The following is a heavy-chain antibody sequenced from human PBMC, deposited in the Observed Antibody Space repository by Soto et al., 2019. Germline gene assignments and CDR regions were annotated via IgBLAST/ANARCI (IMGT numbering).Heavy chain of an antibody. V-gene: IGHV6-1*01. J-gene: IGHJ6*03. CDR3: ARGSWDDVTGHYYIDV. CDR2: TYYRPKWYI. Sequence: QVQLQQSGPGLVKPSQTLSLTCDISGDSVSSNSAACNWIRQTPSRGLECPARTYYRPKWYINYAVSVTTRITFNPDTPNNQVSLLSNSATPEDTAVYYCARGSWDDVTGHYYIDVLGKGTPVTVS. D-gene: IGHD1-1*01. CDR1: GDSVSSNSAA.